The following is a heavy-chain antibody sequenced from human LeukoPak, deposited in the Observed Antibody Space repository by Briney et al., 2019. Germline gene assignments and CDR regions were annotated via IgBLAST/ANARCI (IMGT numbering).Heavy chain of an antibody. J-gene: IGHJ5*02. CDR2: IYTSGST. CDR1: GGSISSYY. V-gene: IGHV4-4*07. Sequence: SGTLSLTCIVSGGSISSYYWSWIRQPAGKGLEWIGRIYTSGSTNYNPSLKSRVTMSVDTSKNQFSLKLSSVTAADTAVYYCARDRNDILTGYPENWFDPWGQGTLVTVSS. D-gene: IGHD3-9*01. CDR3: ARDRNDILTGYPENWFDP.